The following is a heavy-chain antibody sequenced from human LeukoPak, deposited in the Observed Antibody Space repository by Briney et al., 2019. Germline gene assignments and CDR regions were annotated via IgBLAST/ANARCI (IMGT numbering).Heavy chain of an antibody. D-gene: IGHD3-16*02. CDR2: INHSGSA. CDR1: GGSFSAYR. V-gene: IGHV4-34*01. Sequence: PSETLSLTCGVYGGSFSAYRWNWVRQPPGKDLERVGEINHSGSAKYHPSFKSRVTISVDTSKNQVSLSLNSVTAADTAVYYCAGGPRESFYNWFDPWGQGTPVTVSS. CDR3: AGGPRESFYNWFDP. J-gene: IGHJ5*02.